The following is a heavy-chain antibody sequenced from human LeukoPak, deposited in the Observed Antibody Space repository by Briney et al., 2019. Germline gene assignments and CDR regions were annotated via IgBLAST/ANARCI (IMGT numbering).Heavy chain of an antibody. Sequence: GGSLRLSCAAYGFTFSSYAMSWVRQAPGKGLEWVSDISVSGGSTYYADSVKGRFTIPRDNSKNTLYLQMNSLRAEDTAGYYCAKEHQRGGSYQPRAFDIWGQGTMVTVSS. CDR1: GFTFSSYA. CDR2: ISVSGGST. CDR3: AKEHQRGGSYQPRAFDI. J-gene: IGHJ3*02. D-gene: IGHD1-26*01. V-gene: IGHV3-23*01.